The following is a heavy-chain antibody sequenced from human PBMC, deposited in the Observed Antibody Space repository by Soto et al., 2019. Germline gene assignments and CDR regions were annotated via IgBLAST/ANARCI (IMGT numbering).Heavy chain of an antibody. CDR1: GFTVSSNY. CDR2: IYSGGST. V-gene: IGHV3-66*01. D-gene: IGHD4-17*01. J-gene: IGHJ6*02. CDR3: AREKTTVVSYYYYSGMDV. Sequence: GGSLRLSCAASGFTVSSNYMSWVRQAPGKGLEWVSVIYSGGSTYYADSVKGRFTISRDNSKNTLYLQMNSLRAEDTAVYYCAREKTTVVSYYYYSGMDVWGQGTTVTVSS.